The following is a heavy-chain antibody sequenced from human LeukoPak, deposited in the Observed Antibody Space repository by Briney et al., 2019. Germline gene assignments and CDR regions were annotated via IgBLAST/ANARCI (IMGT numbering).Heavy chain of an antibody. D-gene: IGHD3-22*01. Sequence: GGSLRLSCAASGFTFSDYYMSWIRQAPGKGLEWVSYISSSSSYTNYADSVKGRFTISRDNAKNTLYLQMNSLRAEDTAVYYCARGLDSSGSYIDYWGQGTLVTVSS. CDR2: ISSSSSYT. CDR1: GFTFSDYY. J-gene: IGHJ4*02. CDR3: ARGLDSSGSYIDY. V-gene: IGHV3-11*06.